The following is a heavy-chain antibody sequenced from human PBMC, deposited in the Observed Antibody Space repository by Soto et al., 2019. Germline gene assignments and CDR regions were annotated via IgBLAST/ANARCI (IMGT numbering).Heavy chain of an antibody. CDR3: ARALLYFFLSCCGHGRDLFSF. CDR2: INSDGSST. D-gene: IGHD3-9*01. J-gene: IGHJ4*02. Sequence: RGSLRLSCAASGFTFSSYWMHWVRQAPGKGLVWVSRINSDGSSTSYADSVKGRFTISRDNAKNTLYLQMNSLRAEDTAVYYCARALLYFFLSCCGHGRDLFSFWGQGTLVTVSS. V-gene: IGHV3-74*01. CDR1: GFTFSSYW.